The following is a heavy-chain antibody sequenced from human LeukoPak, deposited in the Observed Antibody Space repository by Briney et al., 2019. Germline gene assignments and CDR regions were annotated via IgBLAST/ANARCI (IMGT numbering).Heavy chain of an antibody. D-gene: IGHD3-10*01. J-gene: IGHJ5*02. CDR2: ISSSDNTI. CDR1: GFTFSSYA. V-gene: IGHV3-48*03. CDR3: ARVYYGSGRFDP. Sequence: GGSLRLSCAASGFTFSSYAMSWVRQAPGKGLEWVSYISSSDNTIYYADSVKGRFTISRDNAKNSLYLQMNSLRAEDTAVYYCARVYYGSGRFDPWGQGTLVTVSS.